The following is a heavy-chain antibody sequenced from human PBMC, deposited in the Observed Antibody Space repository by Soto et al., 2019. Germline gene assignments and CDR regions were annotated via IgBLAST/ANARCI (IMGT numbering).Heavy chain of an antibody. Sequence: ASVKVSCKASGYTFTGYYMHWVRQAPGQGLEWMGWINPNSGGTNYAQKFQGWVTMTRDTSISTAYMELSRLRSDDTAVYYCARSHPIAVADSEYFQHWGQGTLVTVSS. J-gene: IGHJ1*01. D-gene: IGHD6-19*01. CDR3: ARSHPIAVADSEYFQH. CDR2: INPNSGGT. CDR1: GYTFTGYY. V-gene: IGHV1-2*04.